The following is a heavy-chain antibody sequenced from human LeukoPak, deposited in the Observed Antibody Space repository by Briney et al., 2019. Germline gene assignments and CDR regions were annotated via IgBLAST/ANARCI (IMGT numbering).Heavy chain of an antibody. J-gene: IGHJ3*02. V-gene: IGHV4-59*11. Sequence: SETLSLTCTVSGGSISSHYWSWIRQPPGKGLEWIGYIYYSGSTNYNPSLKSRVTISVDTSKNQFSLKLSSVTAADTAVYYCARDRANYYDSSGYYHDAFDIWGQGTMVTVSS. CDR1: GGSISSHY. CDR2: IYYSGST. CDR3: ARDRANYYDSSGYYHDAFDI. D-gene: IGHD3-22*01.